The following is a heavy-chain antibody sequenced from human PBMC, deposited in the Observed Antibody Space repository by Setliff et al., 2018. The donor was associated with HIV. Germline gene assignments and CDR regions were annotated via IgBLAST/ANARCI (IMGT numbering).Heavy chain of an antibody. CDR3: ARDTSAYRFDY. Sequence: SETLSLTCTVSGGSINSTSYYWGWIRQPPGNGLEWIGSIYHTGSTYYKPSLKSRVTISVDTSKNQFSLRLSSVAAGDTAVYYCARDTSAYRFDYWGQGTLVTVSS. CDR2: IYHTGST. D-gene: IGHD3-22*01. J-gene: IGHJ4*02. V-gene: IGHV4-39*02. CDR1: GGSINSTSYY.